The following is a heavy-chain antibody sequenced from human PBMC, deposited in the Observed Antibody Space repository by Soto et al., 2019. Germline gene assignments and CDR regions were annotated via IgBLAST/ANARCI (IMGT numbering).Heavy chain of an antibody. V-gene: IGHV3-23*01. Sequence: PGGSLRLSCAASGFTFSSYSMSWVRQAPGKXLEWVSGFRSSGDGGTTYYADSVKGRFTISRDNSKNTLFLQMNSLRPEDTAIYYCAKKVNSGPGSQYFDYWGQGTLVTVSS. J-gene: IGHJ4*02. CDR1: GFTFSSYS. D-gene: IGHD3-10*01. CDR2: FRSSGDGGTT. CDR3: AKKVNSGPGSQYFDY.